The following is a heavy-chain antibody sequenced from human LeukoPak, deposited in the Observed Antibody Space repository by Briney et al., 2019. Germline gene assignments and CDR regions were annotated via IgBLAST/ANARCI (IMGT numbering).Heavy chain of an antibody. J-gene: IGHJ4*02. D-gene: IGHD3-16*02. CDR2: IYFSGST. CDR1: GGSISTYH. V-gene: IGHV4-59*01. Sequence: SETLSLTCTVSGGSISTYHWSWIRQPPGKGPEWIGYIYFSGSTDYSPSLKSRVTMSVDTSMNQFSLNLSSVTAADTAIYYCARAVISFGGVIAKGFDCWGQGTLATVSS. CDR3: ARAVISFGGVIAKGFDC.